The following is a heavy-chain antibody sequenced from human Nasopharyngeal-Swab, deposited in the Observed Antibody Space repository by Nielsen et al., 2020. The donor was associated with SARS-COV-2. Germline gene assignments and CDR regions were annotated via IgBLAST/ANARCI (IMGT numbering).Heavy chain of an antibody. V-gene: IGHV3-23*01. CDR2: ISGSGDST. CDR1: GFTFSNYS. J-gene: IGHJ4*02. Sequence: ESLKIPCAASGFTFSNYSVTWVRQAPGTGLEWVSAISGSGDSTNYADSVKGGFTISRDNSKNTLYLQMHSLRAEDTGVYYFAAWDCSGGSCPCMKNWGQGTLVTVSS. D-gene: IGHD2-15*01. CDR3: AAWDCSGGSCPCMKN.